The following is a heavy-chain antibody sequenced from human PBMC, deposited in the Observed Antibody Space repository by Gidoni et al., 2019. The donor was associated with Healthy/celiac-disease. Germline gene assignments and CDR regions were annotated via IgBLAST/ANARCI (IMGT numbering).Heavy chain of an antibody. D-gene: IGHD6-13*01. CDR3: ARGGGIAAAGTSDY. CDR2: IYSCGST. V-gene: IGHV3-66*02. Sequence: EVQLVESGGGLVQPGGSLSLSCAAPAFTVSSNYMSWDRQAPGKGLELVSVIYSCGSTYYADSVKGRFTISRDNSKNTLYLQMNSLRAEDTAVYYCARGGGIAAAGTSDYWGQGTLVTVSS. CDR1: AFTVSSNY. J-gene: IGHJ4*02.